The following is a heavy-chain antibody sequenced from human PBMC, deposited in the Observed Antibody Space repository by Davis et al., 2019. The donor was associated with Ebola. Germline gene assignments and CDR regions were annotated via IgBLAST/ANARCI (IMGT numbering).Heavy chain of an antibody. CDR3: AKDGRSYSSGRGAY. J-gene: IGHJ4*02. CDR2: ISGNGGST. Sequence: PGGSLRLSCAASGFTFSSYAMSWVRQAPGKGLEWVSAISGNGGSTYYADSVKGRFTISRDNSKNTLYLQMNSLRAEDTAVYYCAKDGRSYSSGRGAYWGQGTLVTVSS. V-gene: IGHV3-23*01. D-gene: IGHD6-19*01. CDR1: GFTFSSYA.